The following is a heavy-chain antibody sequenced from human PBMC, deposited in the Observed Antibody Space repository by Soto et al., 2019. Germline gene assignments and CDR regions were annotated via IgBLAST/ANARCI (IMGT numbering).Heavy chain of an antibody. J-gene: IGHJ5*02. CDR2: IYYSGST. D-gene: IGHD1-26*01. CDR1: GGSISSSNYY. CDR3: ATQEVGGSYVYTFDP. Sequence: PSETLSLTCTVSGGSISSSNYYWGWIRQPPGKGLEWIGSIYYSGSTYYNPSLKSRVTISVDTSKNQFSLKLSSVTAADTAVYYFATQEVGGSYVYTFDPWGQGTLVTVSS. V-gene: IGHV4-39*01.